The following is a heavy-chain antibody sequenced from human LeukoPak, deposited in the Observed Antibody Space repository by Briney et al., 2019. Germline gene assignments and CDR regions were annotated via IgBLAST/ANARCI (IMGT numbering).Heavy chain of an antibody. J-gene: IGHJ4*02. V-gene: IGHV4-59*01. CDR3: AADGARWY. Sequence: SETLSLTCTVSGGSISSYSWSWIRQPPGKGLEWIGYIYYSGSTNYNPSLKSRVTISVDTSKNQFSLKLSSVTAADTAVYYCAADGARWYWGQGTLVTVSS. CDR2: IYYSGST. D-gene: IGHD4-23*01. CDR1: GGSISSYS.